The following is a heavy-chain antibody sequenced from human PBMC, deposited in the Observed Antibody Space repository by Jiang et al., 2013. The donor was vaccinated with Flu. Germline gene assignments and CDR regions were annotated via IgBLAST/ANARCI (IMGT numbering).Heavy chain of an antibody. D-gene: IGHD3-22*01. CDR3: ARDPSARRRGYLGGGFDY. J-gene: IGHJ4*02. CDR2: IYHSGST. CDR1: GGSISSSNW. V-gene: IGHV4-4*02. Sequence: GLVKPSGTLSLTCAVSGGSISSSNWWSWVRQPPGKGLEWIGEIYHSGSTNYNPSLKSRVTISVDKSKNQFSLKPSSVTAADTAVYYCARDPSARRRGYLGGGFDYWGQGTLVTVSS.